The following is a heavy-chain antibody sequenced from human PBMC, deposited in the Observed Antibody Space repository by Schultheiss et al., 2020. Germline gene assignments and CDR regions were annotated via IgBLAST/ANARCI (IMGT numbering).Heavy chain of an antibody. CDR3: ARATTVLYYFDG. V-gene: IGHV4-39*07. J-gene: IGHJ4*02. Sequence: SETLSLTCNVSAGSISSGAYFWSWIRQHPGKGLEWIGSIYYSGNTYYNPSLKSRVTISVDTSKNQFSLKLSSVTAADTAVYYCARATTVLYYFDGWGQGSLVTVSS. CDR1: AGSISSGAYF. CDR2: IYYSGNT. D-gene: IGHD3-9*01.